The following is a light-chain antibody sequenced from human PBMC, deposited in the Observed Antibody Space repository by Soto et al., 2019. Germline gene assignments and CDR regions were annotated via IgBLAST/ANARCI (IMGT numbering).Light chain of an antibody. V-gene: IGKV3-15*01. CDR1: QSVSSN. CDR2: CAS. Sequence: EIVRTQCPATLSLSPGARAAPSCKARQSVSSNLAGYQQQPGQAPRLLIYCASTRATGIPARCSGSGAETEFTITISSLLSEESAVDYCQQYNNWSWTFGQGTKVDIK. CDR3: QQYNNWSWT. J-gene: IGKJ1*01.